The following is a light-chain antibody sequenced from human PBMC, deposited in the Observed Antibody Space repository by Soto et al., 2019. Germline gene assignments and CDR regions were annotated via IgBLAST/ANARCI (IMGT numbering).Light chain of an antibody. Sequence: QSVLTQPASVSGSPGQSITISCTGTSSDIGRYNYVSWYQQHPGKAPKLIIYEVSNRPSGVSTRFSASKSGNTASLTISGLQAEDEADYYCTSYTSSSLVFGGGTKVTVL. V-gene: IGLV2-14*01. CDR1: SSDIGRYNY. CDR3: TSYTSSSLV. CDR2: EVS. J-gene: IGLJ2*01.